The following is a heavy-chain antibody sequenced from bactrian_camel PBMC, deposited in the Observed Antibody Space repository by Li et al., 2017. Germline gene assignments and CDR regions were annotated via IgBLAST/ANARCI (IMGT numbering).Heavy chain of an antibody. CDR2: IDSLGYT. Sequence: HVQLVESGGGSVQEGGSLRLSCAASGYSSIVNCMGWYRQGIGEEREGVASIDSLGYTSYADSVKGRFTISRDNAKNTIYLQMNSLKPEDTAMYYCAADIRRGCLLYYYFGMDLLGKGTQVTVS. V-gene: IGHV3S53*01. D-gene: IGHD5*01. CDR1: GYSSIVNC. J-gene: IGHJ7*01.